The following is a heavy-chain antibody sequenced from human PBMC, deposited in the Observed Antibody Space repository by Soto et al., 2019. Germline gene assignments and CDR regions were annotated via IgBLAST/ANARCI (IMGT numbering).Heavy chain of an antibody. D-gene: IGHD6-19*01. V-gene: IGHV4-31*03. J-gene: IGHJ4*02. CDR3: AKTGYSSGWYRPGGFDY. CDR1: GGSISSSSYY. Sequence: SETLSLTCTVSGGSISSSSYYWGWIRQPPGKGLEWIGYIYYSGSTYYNPSLKSRVTISVDTSKNQFSLKLSSVTAADTAVYYCAKTGYSSGWYRPGGFDYWGQGTLVTVSS. CDR2: IYYSGST.